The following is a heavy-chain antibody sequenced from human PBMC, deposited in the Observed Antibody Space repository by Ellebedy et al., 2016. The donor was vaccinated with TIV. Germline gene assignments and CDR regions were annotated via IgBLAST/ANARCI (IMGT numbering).Heavy chain of an antibody. CDR3: ARGRLHFDC. CDR1: GGSISFDY. D-gene: IGHD5-24*01. CDR2: ISHSGSP. J-gene: IGHJ4*02. Sequence: MPSETLSLTCTVSGGSISFDYWSWIRQSPGKGLEWIGYISHSGSPTYNPSLKSRVTISVDTSKKQISLKLTSVTAADTAVYHCARGRLHFDCWGQGTLVTVSS. V-gene: IGHV4-59*01.